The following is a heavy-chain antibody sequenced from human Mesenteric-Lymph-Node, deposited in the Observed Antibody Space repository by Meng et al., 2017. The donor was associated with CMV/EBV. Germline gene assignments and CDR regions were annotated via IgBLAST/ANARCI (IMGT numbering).Heavy chain of an antibody. CDR2: INPNSGGT. D-gene: IGHD6-6*01. V-gene: IGHV1-2*02. CDR1: GYTFTGYY. CDR3: AKDRDASSSWGYYYYYGMDV. Sequence: ASVKVSCKASGYTFTGYYMHWVRQAPGQGLEWMGWINPNSGGTNYAQKFQGRVTMTTDRSTSTAYMELRSLGSDDTAVYYCAKDRDASSSWGYYYYYGMDVWGQGTTVTVSS. J-gene: IGHJ6*02.